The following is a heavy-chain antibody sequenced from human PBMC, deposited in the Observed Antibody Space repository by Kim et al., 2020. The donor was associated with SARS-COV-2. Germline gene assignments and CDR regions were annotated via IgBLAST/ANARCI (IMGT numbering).Heavy chain of an antibody. CDR3: ARDDYGDSYDAFDI. D-gene: IGHD4-17*01. Sequence: SETLSLTCTVSGGSISSSSYYWGWIRQPPGKGLEWIGSIYYSGSTYYNPSLKSRVTISVDTSKNQFSLKLSSVTAADTAVYYCARDDYGDSYDAFDIWGQGTMVTVSS. CDR2: IYYSGST. V-gene: IGHV4-39*07. CDR1: GGSISSSSYY. J-gene: IGHJ3*02.